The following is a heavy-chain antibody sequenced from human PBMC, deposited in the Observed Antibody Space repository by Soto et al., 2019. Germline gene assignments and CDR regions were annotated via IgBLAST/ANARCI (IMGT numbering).Heavy chain of an antibody. V-gene: IGHV3-11*01. Sequence: QVQLVESGGGLVKPGGSLRLSCAASGFSFSDNYMSWIRQAPGKGLEWVSFISSSGTTIYYADSVKGRFTISRYNAKKSLYLQLNSLRAEDTGVYFCARSRAVAGYDYWGQGTLVTVSS. CDR3: ARSRAVAGYDY. D-gene: IGHD6-19*01. J-gene: IGHJ4*02. CDR1: GFSFSDNY. CDR2: ISSSGTTI.